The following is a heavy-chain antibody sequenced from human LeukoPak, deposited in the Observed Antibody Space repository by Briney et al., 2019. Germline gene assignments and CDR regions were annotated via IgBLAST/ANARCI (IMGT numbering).Heavy chain of an antibody. CDR2: VSTYHSNT. Sequence: ASVKVSCKASGYTFTNYGISWVRQAPGQGLEWMGWVSTYHSNTEYSEKFQGRVTITRDTSASTAYMELSSLRSEDTAVYYCARDRHNDILTGYLDYWGQGTLVTVSS. CDR3: ARDRHNDILTGYLDY. CDR1: GYTFTNYG. J-gene: IGHJ4*02. D-gene: IGHD3-9*01. V-gene: IGHV1-18*01.